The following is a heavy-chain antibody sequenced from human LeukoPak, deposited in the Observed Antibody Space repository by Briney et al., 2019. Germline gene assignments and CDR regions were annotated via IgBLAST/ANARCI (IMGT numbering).Heavy chain of an antibody. Sequence: GASVKVSCKASGYTFTGNFIHWVRQAPGQGLEWLGWINPNSGSTNFAQKFQGRVTMTRDTSISTAYMEVSRLISDDTAVYYCARDSQDGYNFRHWGQGTMVTVSS. CDR1: GYTFTGNF. V-gene: IGHV1-2*02. D-gene: IGHD5-24*01. J-gene: IGHJ3*01. CDR2: INPNSGST. CDR3: ARDSQDGYNFRH.